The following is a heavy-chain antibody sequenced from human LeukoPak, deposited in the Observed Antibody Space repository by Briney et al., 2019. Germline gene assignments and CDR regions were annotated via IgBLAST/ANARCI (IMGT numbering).Heavy chain of an antibody. V-gene: IGHV4-61*02. Sequence: SQTLSLTCTVSGDSISSGDYYWSWIRQPAGKGLEWIGRISSSGSTNYNPSLKSRVTISVDKSKNQFSLKLSSVTAADTAVYYCARDPREWELSPYFDYWGQGTLVTVSS. J-gene: IGHJ4*02. CDR1: GDSISSGDYY. CDR3: ARDPREWELSPYFDY. D-gene: IGHD1-26*01. CDR2: ISSSGST.